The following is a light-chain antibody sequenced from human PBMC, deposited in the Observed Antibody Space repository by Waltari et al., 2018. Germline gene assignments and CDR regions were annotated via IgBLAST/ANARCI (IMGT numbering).Light chain of an antibody. CDR3: QQYFITPLS. CDR2: WAS. J-gene: IGKJ4*01. CDR1: QSLLYASNNKKY. Sequence: DIVMTQSPDSLAVSLGERATINCRSSQSLLYASNNKKYLAWYQQKPGQPPKLLSYWASARNSGVSDRFRGSGSGTVFTLTISSLQVEDVAVYYCQQYFITPLSFGGVTKVVI. V-gene: IGKV4-1*01.